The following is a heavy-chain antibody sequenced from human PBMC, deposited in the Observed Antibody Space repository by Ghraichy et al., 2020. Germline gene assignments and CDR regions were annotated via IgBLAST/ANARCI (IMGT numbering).Heavy chain of an antibody. J-gene: IGHJ6*02. D-gene: IGHD2-15*01. CDR3: AREVVVAATVYYYYGMDV. CDR2: IYYSGST. Sequence: SETLSLTCTVSGGSISSGGYYWSWIRQHPGKGLEWIGYIYYSGSTYYNPSLKSRVTISVDTSKNQFSLKLSSVTAADTAVYYCAREVVVAATVYYYYGMDVWGQGTTVTVSS. CDR1: GGSISSGGYY. V-gene: IGHV4-31*03.